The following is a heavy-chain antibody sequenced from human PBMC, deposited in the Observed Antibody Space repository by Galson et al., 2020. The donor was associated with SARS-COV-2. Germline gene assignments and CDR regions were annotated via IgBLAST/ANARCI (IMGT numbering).Heavy chain of an antibody. D-gene: IGHD6-13*01. J-gene: IGHJ5*02. CDR3: ARDGYSSSWYGGNWFDP. V-gene: IGHV1-69*06. CDR1: GGTFSSYA. Sequence: ASVKVSCKASGGTFSSYAISWVRQAPGQGLEWMGRIIPIFGTANYAQKFQGRVTITADKSTSTAYMELSSLRSEDTAVYYCARDGYSSSWYGGNWFDPWGQGTLVTVSS. CDR2: IIPIFGTA.